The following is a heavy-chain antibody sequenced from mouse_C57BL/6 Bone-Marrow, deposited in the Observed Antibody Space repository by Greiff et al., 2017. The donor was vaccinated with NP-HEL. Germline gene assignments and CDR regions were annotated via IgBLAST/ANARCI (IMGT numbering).Heavy chain of an antibody. CDR3: ARQTPRYYGSSYTGYFDV. V-gene: IGHV5-6*02. Sequence: EVKLVESGGDLVKPGGSLKLSCAASGFTFSSYGMSWVRQTPDKRLEWVATISSGGSYTYYPDSVKGRFTISRDNAKNTLYLQMSSLKSEDTAMYYCARQTPRYYGSSYTGYFDVWGTGTTVTVSS. CDR1: GFTFSSYG. J-gene: IGHJ1*03. D-gene: IGHD1-1*01. CDR2: ISSGGSYT.